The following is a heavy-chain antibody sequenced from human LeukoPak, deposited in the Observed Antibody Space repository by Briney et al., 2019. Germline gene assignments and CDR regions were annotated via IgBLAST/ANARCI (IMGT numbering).Heavy chain of an antibody. J-gene: IGHJ5*02. CDR3: AIWDIVATIGGGFDP. D-gene: IGHD5-12*01. V-gene: IGHV1-2*02. CDR2: INPNSGGT. CDR1: GYTFTSYG. Sequence: ASVKVSCKASGYTFTSYGISWVRQAPGQGLEWMGWINPNSGGTNYAQKFQGRVTMTRDTSISTAYMELSRLRSDDTAVYYCAIWDIVATIGGGFDPWGQGTLVTVSS.